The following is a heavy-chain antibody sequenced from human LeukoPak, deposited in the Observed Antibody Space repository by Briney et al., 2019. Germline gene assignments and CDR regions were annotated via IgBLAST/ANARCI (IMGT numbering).Heavy chain of an antibody. V-gene: IGHV3-48*03. CDR1: GFTFSSFE. CDR3: ARDDGGGSYDH. Sequence: GGSLRLSCAASGFTFSSFEMNWVRQAPGKGLEWISYIRISGSAKYYADSVKGRFTISRDNAKDSLYLQMNSLTAEDTGVYYCARDDGGGSYDHWGQGTLVTVSS. CDR2: IRISGSAK. J-gene: IGHJ5*02. D-gene: IGHD1-26*01.